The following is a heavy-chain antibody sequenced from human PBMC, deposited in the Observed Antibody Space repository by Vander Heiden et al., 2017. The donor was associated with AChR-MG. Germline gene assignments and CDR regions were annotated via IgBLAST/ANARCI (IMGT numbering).Heavy chain of an antibody. CDR3: AKDEPIGATLGTVDI. Sequence: QVQVVESGGGVVQPGRSLRLSCAASGFTFSLFAMHRVRQAPGKGLEWLAVISSDGTKKYYADSVKGRFTISRDNSISRDNSLFLQMNSLRPEDTAIYYCAKDEPIGATLGTVDICGQGTLVTVSS. V-gene: IGHV3-30*04. CDR2: ISSDGTKK. D-gene: IGHD1-26*01. J-gene: IGHJ3*02. CDR1: GFTFSLFA.